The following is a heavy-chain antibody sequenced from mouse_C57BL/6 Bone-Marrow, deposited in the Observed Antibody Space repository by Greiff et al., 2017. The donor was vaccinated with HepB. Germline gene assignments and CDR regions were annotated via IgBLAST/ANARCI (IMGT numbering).Heavy chain of an antibody. D-gene: IGHD1-1*01. CDR2: INPNNGGT. J-gene: IGHJ4*01. CDR1: GYTFPDYN. CDR3: ARRFQDYYGSSYDAMDY. V-gene: IGHV1-22*01. Sequence: EVQLQQSGPELVKPGASVKMSCKASGYTFPDYNLHWVKQSHGKSLEWIGYINPNNGGTSYNQKFKGKATLTVNKSSSTAYMELRSLTSEDSAVYYCARRFQDYYGSSYDAMDYWGQGTSVTVSS.